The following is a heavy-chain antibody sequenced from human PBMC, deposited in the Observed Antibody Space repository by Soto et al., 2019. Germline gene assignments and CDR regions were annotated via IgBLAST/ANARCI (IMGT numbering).Heavy chain of an antibody. J-gene: IGHJ4*02. V-gene: IGHV1-69*13. CDR3: ARVLGYCSSTSCYGGFDY. CDR1: GGTFSSYA. CDR2: IIPIFGTA. Sequence: SVKVSCKASGGTFSSYAISCVRQAPGQGLEWMGGIIPIFGTANYAQKFQGRVTITADESTSTAYMELSSLRSEDTAVYYCARVLGYCSSTSCYGGFDYWGQGTLVTVSS. D-gene: IGHD2-2*01.